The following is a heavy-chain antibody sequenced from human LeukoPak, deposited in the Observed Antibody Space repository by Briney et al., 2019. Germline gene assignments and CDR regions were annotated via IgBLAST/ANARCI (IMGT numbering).Heavy chain of an antibody. CDR2: KYNSGSA. V-gene: IGHV4-59*01. CDR1: GGSISNYY. CDR3: ARDGGWAYTEKSRTAFDI. J-gene: IGHJ3*02. Sequence: PSETLSLTCTVSGGSISNYYWSWIRQPPGKGLEWVGYKYNSGSAKYNPSLKSRVTISLDTSKNQFSLKLTSVTAADTAVYFCARDGGWAYTEKSRTAFDIWGQGTMVTVSS. D-gene: IGHD1-14*01.